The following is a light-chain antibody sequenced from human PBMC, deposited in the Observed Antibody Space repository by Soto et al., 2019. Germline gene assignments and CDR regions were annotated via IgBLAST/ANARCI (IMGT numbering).Light chain of an antibody. V-gene: IGKV4-1*01. CDR3: QQFYTTPT. CDR2: WAS. Sequence: DIVMTQSPDSLAVSLGERATINCKSSQSILHSPNNKDALTWYQQKPGQPPKLLINWASTRESGVPDRFSGAVSWTDFTLTISSLQAEDVAVYYCQQFYTTPTFGQGTRVEI. J-gene: IGKJ1*01. CDR1: QSILHSPNNKDA.